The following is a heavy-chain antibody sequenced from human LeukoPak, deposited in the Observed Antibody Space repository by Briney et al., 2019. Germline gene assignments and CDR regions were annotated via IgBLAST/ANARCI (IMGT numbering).Heavy chain of an antibody. Sequence: ASVKVSCKASGYTLTTYHMHWVRQAPGQGLEWMGKINPSGDSTSYARKFQGRVTMTRDTSTSTVYMELRSLRSEDTAVYYCARPGGNYAFDIWGQGTVVTVSS. D-gene: IGHD4-23*01. J-gene: IGHJ3*02. CDR3: ARPGGNYAFDI. CDR2: INPSGDST. V-gene: IGHV1-46*01. CDR1: GYTLTTYH.